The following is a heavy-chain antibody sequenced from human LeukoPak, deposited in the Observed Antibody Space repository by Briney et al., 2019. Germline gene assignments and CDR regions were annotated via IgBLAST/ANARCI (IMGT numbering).Heavy chain of an antibody. J-gene: IGHJ6*02. V-gene: IGHV4-30-4*01. CDR1: GGSLSSGDYY. D-gene: IGHD1/OR15-1a*01. Sequence: PSETLSLTCTVSGGSLSSGDYYWSWIRQPPGKGLEWIGYIYYSGSTYYNPSLKSRVTISVDTSKNQFSLKLSSVTAADTAVYYCARDQNMPYYYGMDVWGQGTTVTVSS. CDR3: ARDQNMPYYYGMDV. CDR2: IYYSGST.